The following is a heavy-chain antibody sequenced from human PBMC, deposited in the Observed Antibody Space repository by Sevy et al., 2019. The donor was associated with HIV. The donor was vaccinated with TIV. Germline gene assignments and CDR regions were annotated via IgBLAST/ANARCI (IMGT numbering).Heavy chain of an antibody. CDR2: VYYGGST. Sequence: SETLSLTCTVSGGSVRSDNYYWSWIRQPPGKGLEWIGYVYYGGSTNYSPSLKSRVTISIDTSKNQFSLKLSSETAADTAVYYCARGRGTTVTTTLNYYYAMDVWGQGTTVTVSS. CDR3: ARGRGTTVTTTLNYYYAMDV. CDR1: GGSVRSDNYY. D-gene: IGHD4-4*01. J-gene: IGHJ6*02. V-gene: IGHV4-61*01.